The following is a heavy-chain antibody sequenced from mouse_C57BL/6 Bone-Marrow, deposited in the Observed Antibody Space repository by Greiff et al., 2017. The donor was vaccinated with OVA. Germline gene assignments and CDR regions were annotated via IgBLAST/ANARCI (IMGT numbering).Heavy chain of an antibody. D-gene: IGHD3-2*02. CDR1: GYTFTSYW. CDR2: IDPSDSYT. Sequence: QVQLQQPGAELVMPGASVKLSCKASGYTFTSYWMHWVKQRPGQGLEWIGEIDPSDSYTNYNQKFKGKSTLTVDKSSSTAYMQLSSLTSEDSAVYYCARRDSSGSLPFDYWGQGTTLTVSS. V-gene: IGHV1-69*01. J-gene: IGHJ2*01. CDR3: ARRDSSGSLPFDY.